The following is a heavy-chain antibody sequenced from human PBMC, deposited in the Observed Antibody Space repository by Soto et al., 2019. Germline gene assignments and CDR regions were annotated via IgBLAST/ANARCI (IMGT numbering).Heavy chain of an antibody. Sequence: QVQLVQSGAEVKRPGSSVKVSCKASGDTFSFYSINWVRQAPGLGLEWMGRVNAFLSMSNYAQRFQGRVTMTAEKSTSTAYMELSGLRSEDTAMYYCATSYGSGYRAFDYWGQGALVTVSS. V-gene: IGHV1-69*04. CDR1: GDTFSFYS. D-gene: IGHD3-10*01. J-gene: IGHJ4*02. CDR3: ATSYGSGYRAFDY. CDR2: VNAFLSMS.